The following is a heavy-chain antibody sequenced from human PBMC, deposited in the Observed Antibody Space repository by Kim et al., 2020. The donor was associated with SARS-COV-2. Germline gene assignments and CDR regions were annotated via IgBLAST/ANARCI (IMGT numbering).Heavy chain of an antibody. CDR3: TRVAYGDSPYFYYGMDV. J-gene: IGHJ6*02. V-gene: IGHV3-49*04. CDR1: GFTFGDYA. CDR2: IRSKAYGGTT. Sequence: GSLRLSCTASGFTFGDYAMSWVRQAPGKGLEWVGFIRSKAYGGTTENAASVKGRFTISREDSKGIAYLQMNSLKTEDTAVYFCTRVAYGDSPYFYYGMDVWGQGTTVTVSS. D-gene: IGHD4-17*01.